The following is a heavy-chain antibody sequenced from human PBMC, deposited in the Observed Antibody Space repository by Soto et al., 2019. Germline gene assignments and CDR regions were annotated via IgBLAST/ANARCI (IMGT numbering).Heavy chain of an antibody. CDR1: GYTFTNYG. V-gene: IGHV1-18*01. CDR3: ARERQWESLIY. D-gene: IGHD1-26*01. CDR2: ASAYNRTT. Sequence: QVRLVQSGAEVKRPGASVRVSCKASGYTFTNYGITWVRQVPGQGLEWMGWASAYNRTTNYAQQFEDRVIMTTDTSTGTAHMELRSLRYDDTALYFCARERQWESLIYWGKGTLVTVSS. J-gene: IGHJ4*02.